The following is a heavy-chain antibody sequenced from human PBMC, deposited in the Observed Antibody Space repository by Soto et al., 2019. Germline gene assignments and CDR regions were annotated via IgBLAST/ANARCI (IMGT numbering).Heavy chain of an antibody. D-gene: IGHD4-17*01. J-gene: IGHJ4*02. CDR1: GFTFSDYY. V-gene: IGHV3-11*06. Sequence: QVQLVESGGGLVKPGGSLRLYCAASGFTFSDYYMSWIRQAPGKGLEWVSYISSSSSYTNYADSVKGRFTIYRDNAKNSLYLQMNSLRAEDTAVYYCARGDYGDYLSDYWGQGTLVTVSS. CDR3: ARGDYGDYLSDY. CDR2: ISSSSSYT.